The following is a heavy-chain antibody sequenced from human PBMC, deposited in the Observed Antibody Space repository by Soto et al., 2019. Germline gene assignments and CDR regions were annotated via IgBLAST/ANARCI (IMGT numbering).Heavy chain of an antibody. CDR2: IYYSGST. CDR3: AREGQGYFDL. Sequence: QVQLQESGPGLVKPSETLSLTCTVSGGSISSYYWSWIRQPPGKGLEWIGYIYYSGSTNYNPSLTRRVTISVDTSKNQFSLKLSSVTAADTAVYYCAREGQGYFDLWGRGTLVTVSS. CDR1: GGSISSYY. V-gene: IGHV4-59*01. J-gene: IGHJ2*01.